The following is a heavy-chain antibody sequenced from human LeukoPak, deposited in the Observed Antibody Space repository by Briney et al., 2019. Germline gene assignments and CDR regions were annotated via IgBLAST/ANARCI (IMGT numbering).Heavy chain of an antibody. Sequence: SQTLSLTCTVSGGSISSGDYYWSWLRQPPGKGLEWIGYIYYSGSTYYNPSLKSRVTISVDTSKNQFSLKLSSVTAADTAIYYCARAVSGRFDYWGQGTLVTVSS. V-gene: IGHV4-30-4*01. CDR1: GGSISSGDYY. CDR3: ARAVSGRFDY. CDR2: IYYSGST. J-gene: IGHJ4*02. D-gene: IGHD6-19*01.